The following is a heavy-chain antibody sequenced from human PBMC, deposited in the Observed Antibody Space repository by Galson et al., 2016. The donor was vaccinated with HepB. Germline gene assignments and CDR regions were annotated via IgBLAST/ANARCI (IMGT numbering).Heavy chain of an antibody. V-gene: IGHV3-20*01. CDR1: GFTFDDYG. J-gene: IGHJ6*02. CDR2: INWSGDST. D-gene: IGHD3-10*01. CDR3: ARGLVGSGMDV. Sequence: SLRLSCAVSGFTFDDYGMPWVRQAPGKGLEWVSGINWSGDSTAYADSVKGRFTMYRDDARNSLYLQMSSLRVEDTALYQCARGLVGSGMDVWSQGTTVTVSS.